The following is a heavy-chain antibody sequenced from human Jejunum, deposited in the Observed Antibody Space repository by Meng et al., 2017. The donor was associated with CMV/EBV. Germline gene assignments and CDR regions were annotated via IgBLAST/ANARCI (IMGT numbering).Heavy chain of an antibody. CDR1: GFTGSSNS. CDR2: IYSGGST. D-gene: IGHD6-19*01. CDR3: AREDSSGWVFDY. Sequence: CAAYGFTGSSNSMSWCRQAPGKGLEWVSVIYSGGSTYYADSVKGRFTISRDNSKNTLYLQMNSLRAEDTAVYYCAREDSSGWVFDYWGQGTLVTVSS. J-gene: IGHJ4*02. V-gene: IGHV3-66*01.